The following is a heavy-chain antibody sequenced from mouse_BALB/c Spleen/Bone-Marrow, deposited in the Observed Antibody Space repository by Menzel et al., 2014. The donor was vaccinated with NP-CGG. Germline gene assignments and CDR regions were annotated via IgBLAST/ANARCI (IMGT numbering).Heavy chain of an antibody. D-gene: IGHD2-4*01. CDR3: VRPYDYGTWFAY. Sequence: EVKLVESGGDLVKPGGSLKLSCAASGFTFSTYGMSWVRQTPDKRLEWVAAISNGGIYTYYPDTVMGRFTISRDNAKNTLYLQMSSLKSEDTAMYYCVRPYDYGTWFAYWGQGTLVTVSA. CDR1: GFTFSTYG. J-gene: IGHJ3*01. V-gene: IGHV5-6*01. CDR2: ISNGGIYT.